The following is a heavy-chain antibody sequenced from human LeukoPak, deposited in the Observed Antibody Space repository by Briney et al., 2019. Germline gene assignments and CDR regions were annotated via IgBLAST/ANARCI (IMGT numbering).Heavy chain of an antibody. CDR1: GGSISSYV. D-gene: IGHD3-10*01. CDR3: ARDRGSDGSDQLDP. CDR2: IFSSGTT. V-gene: IGHV4-4*07. J-gene: IGHJ5*02. Sequence: PSETLSLTCTVSGGSISSYVLIWVRQPAGKGLEWIGRIFSSGTTNYNPSLKSRVTMSVDTSKNQFYLKLSSVTAADTAVYYCARDRGSDGSDQLDPWGQGTLVTVSS.